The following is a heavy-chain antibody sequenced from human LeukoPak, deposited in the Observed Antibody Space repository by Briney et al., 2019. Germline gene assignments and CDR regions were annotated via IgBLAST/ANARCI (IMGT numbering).Heavy chain of an antibody. D-gene: IGHD3-3*01. CDR1: GFTFSDFA. CDR3: SRDSHGDDVFDY. CDR2: IRRRSYDGTP. J-gene: IGHJ4*02. Sequence: SLRLSCKVSGFTFSDFAMTWVRQAPGKGLEWVGFIRRRSYDGTPGYDASVKGRFTISIDDSRHIAFLQMNSLKTEDTGIYYCSRDSHGDDVFDYWGQGAVVTVSS. V-gene: IGHV3-49*04.